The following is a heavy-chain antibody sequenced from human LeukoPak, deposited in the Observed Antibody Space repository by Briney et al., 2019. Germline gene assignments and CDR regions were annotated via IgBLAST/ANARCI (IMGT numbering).Heavy chain of an antibody. D-gene: IGHD5-18*01. J-gene: IGHJ4*02. CDR3: ARDSHLWSIDE. CDR2: INPGGSWT. V-gene: IGHV1-46*01. CDR1: GYTFTRHY. Sequence: GASVKVFCKASGYTFTRHYMHWVRQAPGQGLEWMGVINPGGSWTSYAQKFQGRVTMTRDMSTSTDYMELSSLRAEDTGVYYCARDSHLWSIDEWGQGSLVTVSS.